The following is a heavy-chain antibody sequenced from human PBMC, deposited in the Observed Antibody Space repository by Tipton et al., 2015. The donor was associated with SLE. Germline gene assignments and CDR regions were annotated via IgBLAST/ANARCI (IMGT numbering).Heavy chain of an antibody. CDR2: ISAYNGNT. CDR1: GGTFSSYA. V-gene: IGHV1-18*01. J-gene: IGHJ3*02. CDR3: ARRCSSTSCYGAFDI. Sequence: QSGPEVKKPGSSVKVSCKASGGTFSSYAISWVRQAPGQGLEWMGWISAYNGNTNYAQKLQGRVTMTTDTSTSTAYMELRSLRSDDTAVYYCARRCSSTSCYGAFDIWGQGTMVTVSS. D-gene: IGHD2-2*01.